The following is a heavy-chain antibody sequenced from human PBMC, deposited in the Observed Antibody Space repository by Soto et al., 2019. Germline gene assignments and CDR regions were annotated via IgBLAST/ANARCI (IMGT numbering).Heavy chain of an antibody. Sequence: EVQLLESGGGWIQPGGSLRLSCAASGFTFDTYGMGWVRQAPGKGLEWVSTITGGNTYYTASVKGRFTISRDNYKNTLYLQMSSLRAEDTALYYCAKDRERGGYDSAFDSWGQGTLVTVSS. J-gene: IGHJ4*02. CDR1: GFTFDTYG. CDR2: ITGGNT. D-gene: IGHD3-3*01. V-gene: IGHV3-23*01. CDR3: AKDRERGGYDSAFDS.